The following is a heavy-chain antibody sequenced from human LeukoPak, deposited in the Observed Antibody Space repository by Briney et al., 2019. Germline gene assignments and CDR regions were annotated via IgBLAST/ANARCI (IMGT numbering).Heavy chain of an antibody. Sequence: ASVKVSCKASGFTYNTYYLYWMRQAPGQGLEWMGWVRLRDGGTIYAQRFQDRFIMTTDPSTNTASMELRGLTSDDTAVYFCARADWVGSGHAGFYSDYWGQGTLVTVSS. CDR3: ARADWVGSGHAGFYSDY. CDR2: VRLRDGGT. V-gene: IGHV1-2*02. J-gene: IGHJ4*02. CDR1: GFTYNTYY. D-gene: IGHD5-12*01.